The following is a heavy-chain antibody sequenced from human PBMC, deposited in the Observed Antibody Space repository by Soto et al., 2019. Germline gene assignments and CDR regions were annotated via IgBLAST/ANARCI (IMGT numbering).Heavy chain of an antibody. V-gene: IGHV6-1*01. CDR1: GDSVSSNTAA. CDR3: AGNRFWFDP. CDR2: TYYRSKWYK. Sequence: SQTLSLTCAISGDSVSSNTAAWNWIRLSPSRGLEWLGRTYYRSKWYKEYAPSVKSRLTINPDTSKNQFSLQLNSVTPEDTAIYYCAGNRFWFDPWGQGTLVTVSS. J-gene: IGHJ5*02.